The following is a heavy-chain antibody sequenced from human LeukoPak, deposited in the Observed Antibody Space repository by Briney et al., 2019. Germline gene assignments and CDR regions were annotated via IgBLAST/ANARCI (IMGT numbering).Heavy chain of an antibody. D-gene: IGHD4-17*01. Sequence: SGTLSLTFTVSRGSNRHSSCYWGWMRQPPGEGLEWIGSNYYSSNTYYNPSLKGRVIISVDTSKNQFSLKLSSVTAADTAVYYCARHQSEATTVPPALNYWGQGTLVTVSS. CDR2: NYYSSNT. CDR1: RGSNRHSSCY. J-gene: IGHJ4*02. V-gene: IGHV4-39*01. CDR3: ARHQSEATTVPPALNY.